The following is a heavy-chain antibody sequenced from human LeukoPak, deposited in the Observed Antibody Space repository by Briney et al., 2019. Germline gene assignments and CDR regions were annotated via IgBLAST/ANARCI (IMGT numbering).Heavy chain of an antibody. CDR3: AAKELAYYDILTAPYYYYYYMDV. Sequence: PSETLSLTCTVSGGSISSSGYYWGWIRQPPGKGLEWIGSIYYSGSTNYNPSLKSRVTISVDTSKNQFSLKLSSVTAADTAVYYCAAKELAYYDILTAPYYYYYYMDVWGKGTTVTVSS. V-gene: IGHV4-39*07. D-gene: IGHD3-9*01. J-gene: IGHJ6*03. CDR1: GGSISSSGYY. CDR2: IYYSGST.